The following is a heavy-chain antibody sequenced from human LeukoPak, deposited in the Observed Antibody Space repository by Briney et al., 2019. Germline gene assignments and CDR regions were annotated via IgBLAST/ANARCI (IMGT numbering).Heavy chain of an antibody. CDR3: ASSWYSDCFDI. D-gene: IGHD6-13*01. CDR1: GFTFSSYFW. J-gene: IGHJ3*02. Sequence: GGSLRLSCAASGFTFSSYFWLHWVRQAPGKGLGWVSRIKSDGNSSTYADSVKGRFTVTRDNSKNTLYLQMNSLRAEDTAVYYCASSWYSDCFDIWGQGTMVTVSS. CDR2: IKSDGNSS. V-gene: IGHV3-74*01.